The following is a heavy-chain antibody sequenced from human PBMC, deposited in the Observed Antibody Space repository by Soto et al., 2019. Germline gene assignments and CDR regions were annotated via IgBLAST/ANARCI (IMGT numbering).Heavy chain of an antibody. J-gene: IGHJ4*02. V-gene: IGHV4-39*01. D-gene: IGHD4-17*01. CDR2: IYYSGST. CDR1: GGSIGGSSYY. CDR3: ARHDYGGFGL. Sequence: SETLCLTYTVSGGSIGGSSYYWGWIRQPPGKGLEWIGSIYYSGSTYYNLSLKSRVTISVDTSKNRFSLKLSSVTAADTAVYYCARHDYGGFGLWGQGTLVTVSS.